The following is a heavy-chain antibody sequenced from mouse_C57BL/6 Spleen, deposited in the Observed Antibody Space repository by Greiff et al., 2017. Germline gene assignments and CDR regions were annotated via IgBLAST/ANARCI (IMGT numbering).Heavy chain of an antibody. Sequence: VQLQQSGPELVKPGASVKIPCKASGYTFTDYNMDWVKQSHGKSLEWIGDINPNNGGTIYNQKFKGKATLTVDKSSSTAYMEIRSLTSEDTAVYYCARLDYDYGFAYWGQGTLVTVSA. CDR3: ARLDYDYGFAY. CDR2: INPNNGGT. V-gene: IGHV1-18*01. D-gene: IGHD2-4*01. J-gene: IGHJ3*01. CDR1: GYTFTDYN.